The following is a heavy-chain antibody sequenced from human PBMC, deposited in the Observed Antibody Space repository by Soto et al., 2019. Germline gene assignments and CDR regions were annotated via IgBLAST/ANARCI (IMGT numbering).Heavy chain of an antibody. CDR1: GYSFTDYH. V-gene: IGHV1-2*04. CDR2: INPKSGGT. D-gene: IGHD2-8*01. J-gene: IGHJ6*02. CDR3: ARGDSTDCSNGVCSFFYNRDMDV. Sequence: ASVKVSCKASGYSFTDYHIHWVRQAPGQGLEWLGRINPKSGGTSTAQKFQGWVTMTTDTSISTASMELTRLTSDDTAIYYCARGDSTDCSNGVCSFFYNRDMDVWGQGTTVTVSS.